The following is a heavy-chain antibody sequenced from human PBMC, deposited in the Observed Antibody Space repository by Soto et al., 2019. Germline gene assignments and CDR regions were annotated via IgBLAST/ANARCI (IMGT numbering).Heavy chain of an antibody. CDR1: GYTFTNHY. V-gene: IGHV1-46*01. Sequence: GASVKVSCKASGYTFTNHYMHWVRQAPGQGPEWLGVINLSGGSTTYAQMFQGRVTMTRDTSTGTVYMELGSLRSDDTAVYFCAREWFDYSGMDVWGQGTTVTVSS. CDR3: AREWFDYSGMDV. D-gene: IGHD3-10*01. CDR2: INLSGGST. J-gene: IGHJ6*02.